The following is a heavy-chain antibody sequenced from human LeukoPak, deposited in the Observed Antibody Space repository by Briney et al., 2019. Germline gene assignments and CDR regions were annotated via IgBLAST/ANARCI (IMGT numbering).Heavy chain of an antibody. D-gene: IGHD3-10*01. J-gene: IGHJ4*02. CDR1: GGSISSGGYY. V-gene: IGHV4-31*03. CDR2: IYYSGST. CDR3: ARDPRFGPYGIDY. Sequence: SETLSLTCTVSGGSISSGGYYWSWIRQHPGKGLEWIGYIYYSGSTYYNPSLKSRVTISVDTSKNQFSLKLSSVTAADTAVYYCARDPRFGPYGIDYWGLGTLVTVSS.